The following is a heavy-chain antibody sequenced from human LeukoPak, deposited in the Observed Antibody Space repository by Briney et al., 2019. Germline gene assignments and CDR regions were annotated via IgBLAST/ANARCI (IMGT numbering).Heavy chain of an antibody. J-gene: IGHJ4*02. D-gene: IGHD3-10*01. CDR2: IRYDGSNK. CDR3: AKDRYYYGSGSFPSDY. V-gene: IGHV3-30*02. Sequence: GSLRLSCAASGFTFSSYGMHWVRQAPGKGLEWVAFIRYDGSNKYYADSVKGRFTISRDNSKNTLYLQMNSLRAEDTAVYYCAKDRYYYGSGSFPSDYWGQGTLVTVSS. CDR1: GFTFSSYG.